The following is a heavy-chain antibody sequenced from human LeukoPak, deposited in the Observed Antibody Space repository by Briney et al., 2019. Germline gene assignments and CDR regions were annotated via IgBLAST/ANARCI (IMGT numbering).Heavy chain of an antibody. CDR2: ISGSGGST. J-gene: IGHJ4*02. CDR1: GFTFSTYA. Sequence: PGGSLRLSCSVSGFTFSTYAMSWVRQAPGKGLEWVSTISGSGGSTFYADSVKGRFTISRDNFKNTLYLQMNSLRAEDTAVYYCAKDQSGSYYLLDYWGQGTLDTVSS. D-gene: IGHD1-26*01. V-gene: IGHV3-23*01. CDR3: AKDQSGSYYLLDY.